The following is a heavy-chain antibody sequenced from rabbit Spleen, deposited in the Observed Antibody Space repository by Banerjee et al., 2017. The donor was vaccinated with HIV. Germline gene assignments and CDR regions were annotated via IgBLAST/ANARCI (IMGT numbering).Heavy chain of an antibody. CDR1: GSSFSSDYY. CDR3: ARDLAGVIGWNFGW. D-gene: IGHD4-1*01. CDR2: IYTGSSGST. J-gene: IGHJ3*01. V-gene: IGHV1S45*01. Sequence: QEQLEETGGGLVKPGASLTLSCKASGSSFSSDYYMSWVRQAPGKGLEWIACIYTGSSGSTYYASWAKGRFTFSKTSSTTVTLQMTSLTAADTATYFCARDLAGVIGWNFGWWGQGTLVTVS.